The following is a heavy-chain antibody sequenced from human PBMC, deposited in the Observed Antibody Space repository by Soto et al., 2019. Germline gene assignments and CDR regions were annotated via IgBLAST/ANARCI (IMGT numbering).Heavy chain of an antibody. D-gene: IGHD3-16*02. Sequence: PGGSLRLSCAASGFTFSSYGMHWVRQAPGKGLEWVAVIWYDGSNKYYADSVKGRFTISRDNSKNTLYLQMNSLRAEDTAVYYCARVKAPGTWYRVIPHAPNAFDIWGQGTMVTVSS. CDR1: GFTFSSYG. CDR3: ARVKAPGTWYRVIPHAPNAFDI. J-gene: IGHJ3*02. V-gene: IGHV3-33*01. CDR2: IWYDGSNK.